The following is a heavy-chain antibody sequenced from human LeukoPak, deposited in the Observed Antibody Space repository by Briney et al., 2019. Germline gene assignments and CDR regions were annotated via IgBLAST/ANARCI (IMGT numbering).Heavy chain of an antibody. CDR2: MTGPADTT. CDR3: AKGAEIDH. J-gene: IGHJ4*02. CDR1: GFHFNNFA. V-gene: IGHV3-23*01. Sequence: GSLRLSCAASGFHFNNFAMSWVRQAPGKGPEWLSAMTGPADTTYYAESVKGRFIISRDYSKSMVYLQMNSLRVEDTAIYYCAKGAEIDHWGQGTLVTVSS.